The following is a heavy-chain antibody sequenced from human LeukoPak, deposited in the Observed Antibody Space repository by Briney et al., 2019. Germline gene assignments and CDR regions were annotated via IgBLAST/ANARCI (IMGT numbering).Heavy chain of an antibody. D-gene: IGHD6-19*01. CDR2: INPNSGGT. V-gene: IGHV1-2*02. J-gene: IGHJ4*02. Sequence: ASVKVSCKASGYTFTGYYMHWVRQAPGQGLEWMGWINPNSGGTNYAQKFQGRVTMTRDTSISTAYMELSRLRSDDTAVYYCARDYTSSGWLDYWGQGTLVTVSS. CDR3: ARDYTSSGWLDY. CDR1: GYTFTGYY.